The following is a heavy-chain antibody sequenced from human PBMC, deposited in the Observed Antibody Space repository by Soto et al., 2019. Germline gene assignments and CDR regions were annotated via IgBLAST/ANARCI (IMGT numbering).Heavy chain of an antibody. CDR2: ISAYNGNT. V-gene: IGHV1-18*04. Sequence: QVQLVQSGAEVKKPGASVKVSCKASGYTFTSYGISWVRQAPGQGLEWMEWISAYNGNTNYAQKLQGRVTMTTGTSQDQAEVELGSRGSDGAAVYYCARGRGGSSWYLGSGAEFDYWGQGTLVTVSS. J-gene: IGHJ4*02. CDR1: GYTFTSYG. CDR3: ARGRGGSSWYLGSGAEFDY. D-gene: IGHD6-13*01.